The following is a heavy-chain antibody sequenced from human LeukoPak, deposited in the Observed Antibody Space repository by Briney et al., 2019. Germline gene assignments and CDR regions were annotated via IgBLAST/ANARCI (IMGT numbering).Heavy chain of an antibody. CDR1: GFTFSSYA. CDR2: ISGSGGST. Sequence: GGSLRLSCAASGFTFSSYAMSWVRQAPGKGLEWVSAISGSGGSTYYADSVKGRFTISRDNSKNTLYLQMNSLRAEDTAVYYCARHVGGSYRYTDRYFDLWGRGTLVTVSS. CDR3: ARHVGGSYRYTDRYFDL. V-gene: IGHV3-23*01. J-gene: IGHJ2*01. D-gene: IGHD3-16*02.